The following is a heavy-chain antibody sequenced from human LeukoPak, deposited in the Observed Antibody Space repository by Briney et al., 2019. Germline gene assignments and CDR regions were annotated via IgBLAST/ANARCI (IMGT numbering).Heavy chain of an antibody. V-gene: IGHV4-61*02. Sequence: TLSLTCTVSGGSISSGSYYWSWIRQPAGKGLEWIGRIYTSGSTNYNPSLKSRVTISVDTSKNQFSLKLSSVTAADTAVYYCAREMVTMIVVADYFDYWGQGTLVTVSS. CDR1: GGSISSGSYY. D-gene: IGHD3-22*01. CDR2: IYTSGST. J-gene: IGHJ4*02. CDR3: AREMVTMIVVADYFDY.